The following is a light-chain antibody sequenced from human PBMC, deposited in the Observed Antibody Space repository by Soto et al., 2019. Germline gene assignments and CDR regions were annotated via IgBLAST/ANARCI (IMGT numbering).Light chain of an antibody. Sequence: DIQMTQSPSILSASVGDRVTITCRASQSISSWLAWYQQKPGKAPKLLIYKASTLESGVPSRFSGRGSGTEFTLTTSSLQPDDFATYYCQQYDNYMHTFGQVTKVDIX. CDR3: QQYDNYMHT. CDR2: KAS. CDR1: QSISSW. V-gene: IGKV1-5*03. J-gene: IGKJ2*01.